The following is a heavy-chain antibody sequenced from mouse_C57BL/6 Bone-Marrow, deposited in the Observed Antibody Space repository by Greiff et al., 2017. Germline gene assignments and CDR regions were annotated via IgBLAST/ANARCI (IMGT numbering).Heavy chain of an antibody. CDR3: TTVTTVVATDYAMDY. Sequence: EVKLVESGAELVRPGASVKLSCTASGFNIKDDYMHWVKQRPEQGLEWIGWIDPENGDTEYASKFQGKATITADTSSNTAYLQLSSLTSEDTAVYYCTTVTTVVATDYAMDYWGQGTSVTVSS. CDR1: GFNIKDDY. V-gene: IGHV14-4*01. J-gene: IGHJ4*01. CDR2: IDPENGDT. D-gene: IGHD1-1*01.